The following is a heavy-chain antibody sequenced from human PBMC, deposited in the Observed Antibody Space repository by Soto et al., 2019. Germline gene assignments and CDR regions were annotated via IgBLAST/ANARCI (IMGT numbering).Heavy chain of an antibody. CDR1: GGTFSSYA. J-gene: IGHJ6*02. V-gene: IGHV1-69*06. D-gene: IGHD6-19*01. CDR2: IIPIFGTA. CDR3: ARDPVIAVAGTVGASYYYYGMDV. Sequence: QVQLVQSGAEVKKPGSSVKVSCKASGGTFSSYAISWVRQAPGQGLEWMGGIIPIFGTANYAQKFQGRVTINANKATSTAYMELSSLRSEDTAVYYCARDPVIAVAGTVGASYYYYGMDVWGQGTTVTVSS.